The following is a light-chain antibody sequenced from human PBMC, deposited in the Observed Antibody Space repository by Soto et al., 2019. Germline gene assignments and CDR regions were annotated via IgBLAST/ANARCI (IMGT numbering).Light chain of an antibody. CDR2: QAT. CDR3: SSYTSSSTLV. CDR1: SSDLAIYNY. J-gene: IGLJ1*01. Sequence: QSVLTQPASVSGSPGQSITISCTGTSSDLAIYNYVSWYQQQPGKAPKLMIYQATKRPSGGSNRFSGSRSGNTASLTISGLQAEDEADYYCSSYTSSSTLVFGTGTKVTGL. V-gene: IGLV2-14*01.